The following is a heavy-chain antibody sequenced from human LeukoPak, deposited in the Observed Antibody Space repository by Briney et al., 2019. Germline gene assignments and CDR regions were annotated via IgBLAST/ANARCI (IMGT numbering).Heavy chain of an antibody. V-gene: IGHV1-46*01. CDR3: ARAGLWFGEFWKGAFDI. J-gene: IGHJ3*02. Sequence: ASVKVSCKASGYTFTSFYMHWVRQAPGQGLEWMGIINPSSGSTSYAQKSQGRVTMTRDTSTSTVYMELSSLRSEDTAVYYCARAGLWFGEFWKGAFDIWGQGTMVTVSS. CDR2: INPSSGST. D-gene: IGHD3-10*01. CDR1: GYTFTSFY.